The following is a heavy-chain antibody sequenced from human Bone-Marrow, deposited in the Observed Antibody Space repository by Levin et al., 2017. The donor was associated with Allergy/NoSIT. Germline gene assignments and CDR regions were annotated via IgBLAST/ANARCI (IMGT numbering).Heavy chain of an antibody. CDR2: IYYSGST. Sequence: SETLSLTCTVSGGSISSYYWSWIRQPPGKGLEWIGYIYYSGSTNYNPSLKSRVTISVDTSKNQFSLKLSSVTAADTAVYYCARVGHYYYYMDVWGKGTTVTVSS. CDR3: ARVGHYYYYMDV. J-gene: IGHJ6*03. CDR1: GGSISSYY. D-gene: IGHD3-16*01. V-gene: IGHV4-59*01.